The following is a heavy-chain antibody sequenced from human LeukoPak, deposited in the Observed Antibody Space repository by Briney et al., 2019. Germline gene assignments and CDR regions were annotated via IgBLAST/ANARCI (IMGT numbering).Heavy chain of an antibody. CDR2: IYYSGST. D-gene: IGHD3-22*01. V-gene: IGHV4-34*01. CDR1: GGSFSGYY. J-gene: IGHJ1*01. Sequence: PSETLSLTCAVYGGSFSGYYWSWIRQPPGKGLEWIGTIYYSGSTYYNLSLKSRLTISVDTSKNQFSLKLSSVSAADTAVYYCASLEKDRSGYPECFQDWGQGTLVTISS. CDR3: ASLEKDRSGYPECFQD.